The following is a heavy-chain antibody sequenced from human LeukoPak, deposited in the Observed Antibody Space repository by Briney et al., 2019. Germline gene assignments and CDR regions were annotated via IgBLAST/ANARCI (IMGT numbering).Heavy chain of an antibody. CDR3: ARNVGSGFDY. V-gene: IGHV1-46*01. Sequence: ASVKVSCKASGYIFTDFYVHWVRQAPGQGLEWMGFINPTSGSTSYAQKFQGRVTMSRDMSTSTVYVDLSSLRSEDTAVYYCARNVGSGFDYWGQGTLVTVSS. CDR2: INPTSGST. J-gene: IGHJ4*02. D-gene: IGHD2-15*01. CDR1: GYIFTDFY.